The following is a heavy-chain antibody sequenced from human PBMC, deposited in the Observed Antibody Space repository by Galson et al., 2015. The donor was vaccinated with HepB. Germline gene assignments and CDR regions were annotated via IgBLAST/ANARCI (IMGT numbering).Heavy chain of an antibody. Sequence: SLRLSCAASGFTFSSYWMHWVRQAPGEGLVWVSLINGDGSITNYADSVKGRFTISIDNAKNTLYLQLNSLRAEDTAVYYCARGGGGAALDYWGQGTLVSVSS. CDR3: ARGGGGAALDY. CDR2: INGDGSIT. CDR1: GFTFSSYW. J-gene: IGHJ4*02. D-gene: IGHD3-16*01. V-gene: IGHV3-74*01.